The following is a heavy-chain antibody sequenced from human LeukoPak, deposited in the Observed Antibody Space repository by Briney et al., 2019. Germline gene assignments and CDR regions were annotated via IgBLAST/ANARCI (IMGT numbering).Heavy chain of an antibody. J-gene: IGHJ6*03. CDR1: GFTFSTHN. V-gene: IGHV3-21*01. CDR2: ISTTSYI. Sequence: GGSLRLSCAASGFTFSTHNMCWVRQAPGKGLEWVSSISTTSYIYYADSLKGRFTISRDNAKNSLFLQMNSLRAEDTAVYYCARVVSAARWLPYYYYMDVWGKGTTVTVSS. D-gene: IGHD6-6*01. CDR3: ARVVSAARWLPYYYYMDV.